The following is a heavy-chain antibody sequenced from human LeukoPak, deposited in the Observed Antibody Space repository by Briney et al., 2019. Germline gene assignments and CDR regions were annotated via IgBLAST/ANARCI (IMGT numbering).Heavy chain of an antibody. CDR2: IYYSGST. CDR3: ARVWYQLLAGWFDP. CDR1: GGSISSGDYY. J-gene: IGHJ5*02. D-gene: IGHD2-2*01. V-gene: IGHV4-30-4*08. Sequence: PSQTLSLTCTVSGGSISSGDYYWSWIRQPPGKGLEWIGYIYYSGSTYYNPSLKSRVTISVYTSKNQFSLKLSSVTAADTAVYYCARVWYQLLAGWFDPWGQGTLVTVSS.